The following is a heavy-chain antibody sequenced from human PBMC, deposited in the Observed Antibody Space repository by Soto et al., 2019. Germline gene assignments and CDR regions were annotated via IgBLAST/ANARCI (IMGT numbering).Heavy chain of an antibody. Sequence: ASVKVSCKTSGDSFNDYYIHWVRQAPGQGLEWMGWINPNGGGTKYAQKFQGRVTVTRDTSTSTAYMELSSLRSGDTAVYYCARSPGLWFGELSPEDYYYYMDVWGKGTTVTVSS. CDR3: ARSPGLWFGELSPEDYYYYMDV. CDR2: INPNGGGT. CDR1: GDSFNDYY. V-gene: IGHV1-2*02. J-gene: IGHJ6*03. D-gene: IGHD3-10*01.